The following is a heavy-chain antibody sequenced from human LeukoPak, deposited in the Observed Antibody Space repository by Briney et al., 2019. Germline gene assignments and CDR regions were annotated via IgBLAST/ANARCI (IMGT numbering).Heavy chain of an antibody. Sequence: ASVKVSCKASGHTFTDYYMHWVRQAPGQGPEWMGWIHPASGATKYAQIFQGRVTVTRDTSISTAYMELTRLRSDDTAVYYCASYASGYNWLKVWGQGTLVTVSS. CDR1: GHTFTDYY. J-gene: IGHJ5*02. V-gene: IGHV1-2*02. D-gene: IGHD2-2*01. CDR2: IHPASGAT. CDR3: ASYASGYNWLKV.